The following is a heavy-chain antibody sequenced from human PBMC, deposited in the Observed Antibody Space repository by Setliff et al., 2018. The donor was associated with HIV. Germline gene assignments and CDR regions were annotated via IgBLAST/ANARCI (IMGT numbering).Heavy chain of an antibody. V-gene: IGHV4-38-2*02. Sequence: SETLSLTCNVSGYSISSGYFWGWIRQPPGKGLEWIGTIYHNGITYRNPSLASRLSISVDKSKNQFSLTLSSVTAADTAVYYCARARSDWYNVRPYYFDLWGQGTPVTVSS. CDR3: ARARSDWYNVRPYYFDL. CDR1: GYSISSGYF. D-gene: IGHD6-19*01. CDR2: IYHNGIT. J-gene: IGHJ4*02.